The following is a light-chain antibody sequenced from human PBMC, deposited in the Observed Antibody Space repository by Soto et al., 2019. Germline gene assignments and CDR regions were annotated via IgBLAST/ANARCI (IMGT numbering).Light chain of an antibody. CDR3: SSFTTSTTYV. J-gene: IGLJ1*01. CDR2: DVS. V-gene: IGLV2-14*03. CDR1: SSDIGGYNS. Sequence: QSVLTQPASVSGSPGQSITISCTGTSSDIGGYNSVSWYQQHPGKAPQLMIFDVSRRPSGVSNRFSGSMSANTASLTISGLQTEDEADYYCSSFTTSTTYVLGTGTKVTVL.